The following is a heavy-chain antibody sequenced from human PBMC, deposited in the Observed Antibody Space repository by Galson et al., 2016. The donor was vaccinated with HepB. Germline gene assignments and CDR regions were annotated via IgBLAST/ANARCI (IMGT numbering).Heavy chain of an antibody. D-gene: IGHD3-22*01. Sequence: QSGAEVKKPGESLRISCEGSRYSFSSYWINWVRQMPGKGLEWMGKIDPSDSYTNYSPSFQGHVIISTDKSINTAYLQWSSLKASDTAMYYCARSARGYYDNIGYFDYWGQGTLVTVSS. CDR1: RYSFSSYW. CDR3: ARSARGYYDNIGYFDY. J-gene: IGHJ4*02. CDR2: IDPSDSYT. V-gene: IGHV5-10-1*01.